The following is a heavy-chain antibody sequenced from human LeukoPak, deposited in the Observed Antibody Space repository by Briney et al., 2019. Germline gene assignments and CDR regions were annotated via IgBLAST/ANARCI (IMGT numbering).Heavy chain of an antibody. V-gene: IGHV3-30-3*01. CDR3: ATNIVVVVAARVGMDV. CDR1: GFTFSSYA. Sequence: GGSLRLSCAASGFTFSSYAMHWVRQAPGKGLEWVAVISYDGSNKYYADSVKGRFTISRDNSKNTLYLQMNSLRAEDTAVYYCATNIVVVVAARVGMDVWGQGTTVTVSS. J-gene: IGHJ6*02. D-gene: IGHD2-15*01. CDR2: ISYDGSNK.